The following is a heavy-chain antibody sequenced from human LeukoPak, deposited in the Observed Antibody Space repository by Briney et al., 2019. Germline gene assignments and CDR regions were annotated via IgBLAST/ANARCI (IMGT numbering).Heavy chain of an antibody. V-gene: IGHV3-66*01. CDR3: ARAGYYYGSGSCLYLTDY. J-gene: IGHJ4*02. D-gene: IGHD3-10*01. CDR1: GFTVSSNY. Sequence: GGSLRLSCAASGFTVSSNYMSWVRQAPGKVLEWVSVIYSGGSTYYADSVKGRFTISGDTSKNTLYLQMNSLRAEDRAVYYCARAGYYYGSGSCLYLTDYWGQGTLVTVSS. CDR2: IYSGGST.